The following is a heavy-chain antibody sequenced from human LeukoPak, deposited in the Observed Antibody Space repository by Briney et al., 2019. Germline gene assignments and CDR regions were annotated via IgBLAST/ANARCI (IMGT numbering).Heavy chain of an antibody. J-gene: IGHJ4*02. D-gene: IGHD3-9*01. CDR3: ARGIGRYFDWLLAY. CDR2: IYYSGST. V-gene: IGHV4-59*12. CDR1: GGSLSSSY. Sequence: SETLSLTCTVSGGSLSSSYWSWIRQPPGRGLEWIGYIYYSGSTNYNPSLKSRVTISVDTSKNQFSLKLSSVTAADTAVYYCARGIGRYFDWLLAYWGQGTLVTVSS.